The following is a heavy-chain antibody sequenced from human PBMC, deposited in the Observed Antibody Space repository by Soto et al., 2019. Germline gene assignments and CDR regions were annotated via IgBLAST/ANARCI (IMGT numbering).Heavy chain of an antibody. J-gene: IGHJ6*02. D-gene: IGHD3-22*01. Sequence: QVQLVQSGAEVKKPGSSVKVSCKASGGSLSNYGISWVRQAPGQGLEWMGGIIPVFGTPNYAQKFQDRVTVXAXXSTAAVLREGRSLTSEDTAVFYWGRGGAIMIVVTTYSGVDVWGPGTTVTVSS. CDR1: GGSLSNYG. V-gene: IGHV1-69*12. CDR2: IIPVFGTP. CDR3: GRGGAIMIVVTTYSGVDV.